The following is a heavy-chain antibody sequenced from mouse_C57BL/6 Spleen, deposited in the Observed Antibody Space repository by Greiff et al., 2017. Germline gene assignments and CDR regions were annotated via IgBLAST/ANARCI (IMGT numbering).Heavy chain of an antibody. V-gene: IGHV5-12*01. D-gene: IGHD1-1*01. CDR1: GFTFSDYY. CDR2: ISNGGGST. J-gene: IGHJ4*01. Sequence: EVKLVESGGGLVQPGGSLKLSCAASGFTFSDYYMYWVRQTPEKRLEWVAYISNGGGSTYYPDTVKGRFTISRDNAKNTLYLQMSRLKSEDTAMYYCARYYGSWDYAMDYWGQGTSVTVSS. CDR3: ARYYGSWDYAMDY.